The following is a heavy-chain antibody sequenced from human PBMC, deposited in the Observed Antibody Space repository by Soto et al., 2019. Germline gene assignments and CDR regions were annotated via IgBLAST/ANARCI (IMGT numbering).Heavy chain of an antibody. D-gene: IGHD6-19*01. V-gene: IGHV3-23*01. Sequence: GGSLRLSCAASGFTFSSYAMSWVRQAPGKGLEWVSTISSSGGSTYYADSVKGRFAISRDNSKNTLYLQMSSLRAEDTAVYYCAREESGWVDRLDCWGQGTLVTVSS. CDR1: GFTFSSYA. CDR2: ISSSGGST. CDR3: AREESGWVDRLDC. J-gene: IGHJ4*02.